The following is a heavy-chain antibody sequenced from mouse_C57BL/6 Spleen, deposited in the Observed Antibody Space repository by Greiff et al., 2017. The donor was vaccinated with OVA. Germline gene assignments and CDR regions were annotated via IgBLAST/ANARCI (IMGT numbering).Heavy chain of an antibody. CDR2: IRNKANGYTT. CDR1: GFTFTDYY. CDR3: ASSYGNYRYFDV. Sequence: EVQLQESGGGLVQPGGSLSLSCAASGFTFTDYYMSWVRQPPGKALEWLGFIRNKANGYTTEYSASVKGRFTISRDNSQSILYLQMNALRAEDSATYYCASSYGNYRYFDVWGTGTTVTVSS. J-gene: IGHJ1*03. V-gene: IGHV7-3*01. D-gene: IGHD2-1*01.